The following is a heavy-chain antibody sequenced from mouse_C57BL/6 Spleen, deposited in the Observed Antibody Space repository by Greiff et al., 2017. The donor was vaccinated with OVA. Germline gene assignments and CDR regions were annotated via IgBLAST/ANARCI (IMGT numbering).Heavy chain of an antibody. CDR3: AREELGRFDY. Sequence: EVQLQQSGPVLVKPGASVKMSCKASGYTFTDYYMNWVKQSHGKSLEWIGVINPYNGGTSYNQKFKGKATLTVDKSSSTAYMELNSLTSEDSAVYYCAREELGRFDYWGQGTTLTVSS. J-gene: IGHJ2*01. CDR1: GYTFTDYY. CDR2: INPYNGGT. D-gene: IGHD4-1*01. V-gene: IGHV1-19*01.